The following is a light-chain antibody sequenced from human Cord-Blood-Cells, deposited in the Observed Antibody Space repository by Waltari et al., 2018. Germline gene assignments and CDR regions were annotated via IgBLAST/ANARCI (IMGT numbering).Light chain of an antibody. CDR1: QSVSSY. CDR2: DAS. Sequence: EIVLIQSPATLSLSPGERATLSCRASQSVSSYLACSQQKPGQAPRLLIYDASNRATGIRARFSGSWSGTDFTLTISSLEPEDFAVYYCQQRSNWPPTLTFGGGTKVEIK. J-gene: IGKJ4*01. V-gene: IGKV3-11*01. CDR3: QQRSNWPPTLT.